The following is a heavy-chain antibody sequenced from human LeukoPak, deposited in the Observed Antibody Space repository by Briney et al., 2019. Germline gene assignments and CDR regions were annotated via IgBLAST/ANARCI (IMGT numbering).Heavy chain of an antibody. J-gene: IGHJ4*02. CDR1: GFTFTSYD. V-gene: IGHV3-21*01. CDR3: ARGGESSVNDY. D-gene: IGHD2-21*01. Sequence: GGSLRLXCAASGFTFTSYDMNWLRQAPGKELEWVSSITSRRGYIYYADSVKGRFTISRDNAKKSLYLQMNSLRAEDTAVYYCARGGESSVNDYWGQGTLVTVSS. CDR2: ITSRRGYI.